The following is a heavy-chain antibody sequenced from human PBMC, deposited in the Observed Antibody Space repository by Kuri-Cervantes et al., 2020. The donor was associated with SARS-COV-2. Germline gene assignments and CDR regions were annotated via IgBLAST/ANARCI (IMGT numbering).Heavy chain of an antibody. Sequence: SETLSLTCTVSGGSISSSSHYWGWIRQPPGKGLEWIGHMYYTGNTYYNPSLKSRVTTSLDTSKNHLSLRLNSVTAADTAVYYCARRFPGDAFDIWGQGTMVTVSS. CDR1: GGSISSSSHY. V-gene: IGHV4-39*02. J-gene: IGHJ3*02. CDR2: MYYTGNT. CDR3: ARRFPGDAFDI. D-gene: IGHD3-3*01.